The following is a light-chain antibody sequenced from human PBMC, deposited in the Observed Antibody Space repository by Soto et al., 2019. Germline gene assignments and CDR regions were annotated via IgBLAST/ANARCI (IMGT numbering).Light chain of an antibody. J-gene: IGKJ4*01. CDR1: QGINDC. CDR3: QHGITFPLT. CDR2: DAS. Sequence: DIQMTQSPSSVSASVGDRVTISCRASQGINDCLAWYQQKPGKAPKLLIYDASYLQSGVPSRFGGSGSGTDFTLTISSLQPEDFATYFCQHGITFPLTFGGGTKVEIK. V-gene: IGKV1-12*01.